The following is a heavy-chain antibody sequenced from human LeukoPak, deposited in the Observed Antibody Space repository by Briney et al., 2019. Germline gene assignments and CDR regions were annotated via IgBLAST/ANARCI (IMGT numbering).Heavy chain of an antibody. CDR2: INPNSGGT. CDR3: VRLQVIGGYFDY. Sequence: GASVKVSCKASGYTFTGYYMHWVRQAPGQGLEWMGWINPNSGGTNYAQKFQGRVTMTRDTSISTAYMELSRLRSDDTAVYYCVRLQVIGGYFDYWGQGTLVTVSS. D-gene: IGHD3-10*01. V-gene: IGHV1-2*02. J-gene: IGHJ4*02. CDR1: GYTFTGYY.